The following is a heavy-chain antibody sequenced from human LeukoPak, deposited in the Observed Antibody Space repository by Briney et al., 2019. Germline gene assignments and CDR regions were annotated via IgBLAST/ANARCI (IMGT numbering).Heavy chain of an antibody. V-gene: IGHV3-23*01. CDR2: ISGSGGST. CDR1: GFTFSSYA. D-gene: IGHD3-9*01. CDR3: AKYLTGYSYFDY. J-gene: IGHJ4*02. Sequence: GGSLRLSCAASGFTFSSYAMSWVRQAPGKGLEWVSAISGSGGSTDYADSVKGRFTISRDNSKNTLYLQMNSLRAEDTAVYYCAKYLTGYSYFDYWGQGTLVTVSS.